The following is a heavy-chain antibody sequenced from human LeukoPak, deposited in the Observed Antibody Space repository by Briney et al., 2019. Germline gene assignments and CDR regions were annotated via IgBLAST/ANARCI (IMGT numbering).Heavy chain of an antibody. CDR2: INPYSGGT. CDR1: GYTFTGYY. J-gene: IGHJ4*02. D-gene: IGHD6-19*01. Sequence: ASVKDSCKAPGYTFTGYYMHWVRPAPGQGLEWMGWINPYSGGTNYAQKFQGRVTMTRDTSISTAYMELSRLRSDDTAVYYCAREPPQDSSGEFDYRGQGTLVTVSS. CDR3: AREPPQDSSGEFDY. V-gene: IGHV1-2*02.